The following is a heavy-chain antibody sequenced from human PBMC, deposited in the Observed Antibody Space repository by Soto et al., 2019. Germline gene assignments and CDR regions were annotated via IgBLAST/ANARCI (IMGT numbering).Heavy chain of an antibody. CDR1: GGTFSSYA. V-gene: IGHV1-69*13. J-gene: IGHJ4*02. Sequence: ASVKVSCKASGGTFSSYAISWVRQAPGQGLEWMGGIIPIFGTANYAQKFQGRVTITADESTSTAYMELSSLRSEDTAVHYCASGYSYGYLAAACTPPFDYWGQGPLVTLSS. CDR3: ASGYSYGYLAAACTPPFDY. D-gene: IGHD5-18*01. CDR2: IIPIFGTA.